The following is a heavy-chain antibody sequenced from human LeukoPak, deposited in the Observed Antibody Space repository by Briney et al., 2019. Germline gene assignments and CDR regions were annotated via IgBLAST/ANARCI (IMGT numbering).Heavy chain of an antibody. CDR3: ARDLGYYDILTPFDP. Sequence: SETLSLTCTVSGYSISSGYYWGWIRQPPGKGLEWIGSIYHSGSTYYNPSLKSRVTISVDTSKNQFSLKLSSVTAADTAVYYCARDLGYYDILTPFDPWGQGTLVTVSS. V-gene: IGHV4-38-2*02. CDR2: IYHSGST. D-gene: IGHD3-9*01. CDR1: GYSISSGYY. J-gene: IGHJ5*02.